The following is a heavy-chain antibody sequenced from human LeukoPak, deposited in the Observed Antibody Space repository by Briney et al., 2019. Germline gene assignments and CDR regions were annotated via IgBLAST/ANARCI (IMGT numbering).Heavy chain of an antibody. CDR3: ARAVELDWFDP. V-gene: IGHV4-59*01. Sequence: PSETLSLTCTVSGGSISSYYWSWIRQPPGKGLEWIGYIYYSGSTNYNPSLKSRVTISVDTSKNQFSLKLSYVTAADTAVYYCARAVELDWFDPWGQGTLVTVSS. CDR2: IYYSGST. J-gene: IGHJ5*02. D-gene: IGHD5-24*01. CDR1: GGSISSYY.